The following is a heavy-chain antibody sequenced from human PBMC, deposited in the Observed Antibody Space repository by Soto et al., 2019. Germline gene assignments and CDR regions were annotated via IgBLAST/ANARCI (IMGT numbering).Heavy chain of an antibody. V-gene: IGHV1-69*13. CDR3: ARGYCSSTSCLAYFDY. J-gene: IGHJ4*02. CDR2: IIPIFGTA. D-gene: IGHD2-2*01. CDR1: GGTFSSYA. Sequence: GASVKVSCKDSGGTFSSYAISWVRQAPGQGLEWMGGIIPIFGTANYAQKFQGRVTITADESTSTAYMELSSLRSEDTAVYYCARGYCSSTSCLAYFDYWGQGTLVTVSS.